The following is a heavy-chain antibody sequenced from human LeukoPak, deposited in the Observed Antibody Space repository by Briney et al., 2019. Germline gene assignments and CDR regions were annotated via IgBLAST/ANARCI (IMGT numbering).Heavy chain of an antibody. CDR3: ARCEVGSWYDYFDY. Sequence: GGSLRLSCAASGFTFSSYWMHWVRQVLGKGLVWVSRINSDGSSTSYADSVKGRFTISRDNAKNALYLQMNSLRAEDTAVYYCARCEVGSWYDYFDYWGQGTLVTVSS. CDR2: INSDGSST. J-gene: IGHJ4*02. V-gene: IGHV3-74*01. D-gene: IGHD6-13*01. CDR1: GFTFSSYW.